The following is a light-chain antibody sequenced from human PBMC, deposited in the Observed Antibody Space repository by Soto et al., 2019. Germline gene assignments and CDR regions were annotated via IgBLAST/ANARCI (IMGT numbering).Light chain of an antibody. Sequence: QSALTQPASVSGSPGQSITISCTGTSSDVGSYNLVSWYQQHPGKAPKLMIYEGSKRPSGVSNRFSGSKSGNMASLTISGLQAEDEADYYCCSYAGSSTYVFGTGTTLTVL. CDR1: SSDVGSYNL. J-gene: IGLJ1*01. CDR2: EGS. V-gene: IGLV2-23*01. CDR3: CSYAGSSTYV.